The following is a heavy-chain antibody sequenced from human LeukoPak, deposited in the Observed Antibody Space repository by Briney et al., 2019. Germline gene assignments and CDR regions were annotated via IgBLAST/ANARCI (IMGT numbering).Heavy chain of an antibody. Sequence: ASVKVSCKASGYTFTSYAMHWVRQAPGQRLEGMGWINGGNGNTKYSQKLQGRVTITRDTSASTAYMELSSLRSEDTAVYYCARELNYYDNSGYYTYYYGMDVWGQGTTVTVSS. CDR2: INGGNGNT. CDR3: ARELNYYDNSGYYTYYYGMDV. J-gene: IGHJ6*02. CDR1: GYTFTSYA. V-gene: IGHV1-3*01. D-gene: IGHD3-22*01.